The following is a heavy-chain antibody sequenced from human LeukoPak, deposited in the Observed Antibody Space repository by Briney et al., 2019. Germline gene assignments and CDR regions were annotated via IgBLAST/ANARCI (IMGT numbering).Heavy chain of an antibody. CDR1: GFTFSSYA. V-gene: IGHV3-23*01. CDR2: MSGSGGST. J-gene: IGHJ4*02. CDR3: AKGSVVVPAAPLFFDY. Sequence: GGALRLSCAASGFTFSSYAMSWVRQAPGKGLEWVSRMSGSGGSTYYADCVKGRFTFSRDNPENTLYLQMNRLRAEDTAVYYCAKGSVVVPAAPLFFDYWGQGTLVTVSS. D-gene: IGHD2-2*01.